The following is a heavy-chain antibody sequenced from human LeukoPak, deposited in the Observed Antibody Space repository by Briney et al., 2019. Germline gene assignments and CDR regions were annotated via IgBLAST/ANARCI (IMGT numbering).Heavy chain of an antibody. CDR1: GFTFSSYW. J-gene: IGHJ4*02. Sequence: GSLRLSCAASGFTFSSYWMHWVRQAPGKGLEWVSVIYSGGSTYYADSVKGRFTISRDNSKNTLYLQMNSLRVEDTAVYYCARGGYWGQGTLVTVSS. CDR3: ARGGY. CDR2: IYSGGST. V-gene: IGHV3-53*01.